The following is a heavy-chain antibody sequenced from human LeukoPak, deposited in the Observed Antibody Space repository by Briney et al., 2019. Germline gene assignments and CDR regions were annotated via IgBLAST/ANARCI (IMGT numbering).Heavy chain of an antibody. CDR1: GGTFSSYA. Sequence: ASVKVSCKASGGTFSSYAISWVRQAPGQGLEWMGGIIPIFGTANYAQKFQGRVTITRDTSASTAYMELSSLRSEDTAVYYCARSSPGGWYNFDYWGQGTLVTVSS. D-gene: IGHD6-19*01. CDR3: ARSSPGGWYNFDY. CDR2: IIPIFGTA. V-gene: IGHV1-69*05. J-gene: IGHJ4*02.